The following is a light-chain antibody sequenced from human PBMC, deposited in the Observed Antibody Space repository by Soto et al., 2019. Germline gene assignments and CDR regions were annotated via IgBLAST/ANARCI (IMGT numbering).Light chain of an antibody. CDR2: DVS. Sequence: QSVLTPPRSVSGSPGQSVTISCTGTSSDVGGYNYVSWYQQHPGKAPKLMIYDVSKPPSGVPVRFSGSKSGNTSSLTISGLQAVDEADSDCCSYAGSYTLVFGGGTQLTVL. J-gene: IGLJ2*01. CDR1: SSDVGGYNY. V-gene: IGLV2-11*01. CDR3: CSYAGSYTLV.